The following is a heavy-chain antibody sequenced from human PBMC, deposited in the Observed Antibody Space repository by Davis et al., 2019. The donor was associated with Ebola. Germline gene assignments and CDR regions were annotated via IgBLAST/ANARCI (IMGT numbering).Heavy chain of an antibody. CDR1: GGSITTYY. D-gene: IGHD5-12*01. J-gene: IGHJ6*02. CDR2: LHYSGST. Sequence: SETLSLTCTVSGGSITTYYWGWIRQSPEKGLEWIGYLHYSGSTNYNPSLKSPVTTSVDTSKNQFSLKLTSVTAADTAVYYCGGSLGSVSRNGMDVWGQGTTVTVSS. CDR3: GGSLGSVSRNGMDV. V-gene: IGHV4-59*08.